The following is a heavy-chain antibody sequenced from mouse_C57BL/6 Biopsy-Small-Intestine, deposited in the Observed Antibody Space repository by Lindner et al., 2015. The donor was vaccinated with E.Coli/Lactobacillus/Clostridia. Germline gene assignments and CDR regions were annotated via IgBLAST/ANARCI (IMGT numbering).Heavy chain of an antibody. D-gene: IGHD3-3*01. CDR3: ARDHAAVAGRPEDY. J-gene: IGHJ4*01. CDR1: GYNFIMYG. Sequence: SVKVSCKAFGYNFIMYGISWVRQAPGQGLEWMEWVSPYDGETNFAQKFQGRVIMTTDRPTRTAYMELRSLRSDDTAIYYCARDHAAVAGRPEDYWGQGTLVTVSS. CDR2: VSPYDGET. V-gene: IGHV14-2*02.